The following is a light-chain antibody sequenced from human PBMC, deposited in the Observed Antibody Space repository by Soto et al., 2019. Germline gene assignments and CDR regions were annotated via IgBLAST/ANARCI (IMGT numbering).Light chain of an antibody. CDR3: QQVHDYPIT. CDR2: GAS. J-gene: IGKJ4*01. CDR1: QDISSY. Sequence: DIQLTQSPSFLSASVGDRVTVTCRSSQDISSYLAWYQQKPGKAPKVLIYGASTLQSGVPRRCGGSGSGTAFTLTISSLQPEDFANYFCQQVHDYPITFGGGTQVEIK. V-gene: IGKV1-9*01.